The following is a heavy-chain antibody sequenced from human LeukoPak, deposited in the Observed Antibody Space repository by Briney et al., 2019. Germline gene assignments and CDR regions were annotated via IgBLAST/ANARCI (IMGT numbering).Heavy chain of an antibody. D-gene: IGHD2-21*02. Sequence: PGGSLRLSCAASGFTFSSYEMNWVRQAPGKGLEWVSYISSSGSTIYYADSVKGRFTISRDNAKNSLYLQMNSLRAEDTAVYYCARDGLRRAYCGGDCSLDLNWFDPWGQGTLVTVSS. CDR1: GFTFSSYE. CDR2: ISSSGSTI. J-gene: IGHJ5*02. V-gene: IGHV3-48*03. CDR3: ARDGLRRAYCGGDCSLDLNWFDP.